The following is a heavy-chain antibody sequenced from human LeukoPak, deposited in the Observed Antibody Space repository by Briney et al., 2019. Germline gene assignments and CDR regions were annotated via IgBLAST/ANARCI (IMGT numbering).Heavy chain of an antibody. CDR3: ARTQEAGYSSGRYDSYYCYYMDV. CDR1: GGSFSGYY. D-gene: IGHD6-19*01. Sequence: PSETLSLTCADYGGSFSGYYWSWIRHPPGKGLEWIGEINHSGSTNYNPSLKSRVTISVDTSKNQFSLKLSSVTAADTAVYFCARTQEAGYSSGRYDSYYCYYMDVWGKGSTVTISS. CDR2: INHSGST. V-gene: IGHV4-34*01. J-gene: IGHJ6*03.